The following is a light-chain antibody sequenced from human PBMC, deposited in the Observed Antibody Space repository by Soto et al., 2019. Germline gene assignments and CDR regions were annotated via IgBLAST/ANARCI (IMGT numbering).Light chain of an antibody. CDR3: QQRKSVPLT. J-gene: IGKJ4*01. Sequence: DIEMTQSPSSLSASVGDRVIITCRASQDIRNYLNWYQEKPGRAPKLLIYDTSNLQTGVPSRFSGSGSGTDFAFNISSLQPEDIATYYCQQRKSVPLTFGAGTRLDI. CDR1: QDIRNY. V-gene: IGKV1-33*01. CDR2: DTS.